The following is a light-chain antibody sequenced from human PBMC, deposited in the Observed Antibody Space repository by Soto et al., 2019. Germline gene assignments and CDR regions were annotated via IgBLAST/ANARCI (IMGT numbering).Light chain of an antibody. V-gene: IGKV3-20*01. J-gene: IGKJ3*01. CDR2: GAS. CDR3: QQYVSSTVT. Sequence: EIVLTQSPGTLSLSPGERATLSCRASQSLSSNFLAWYQQKPGQAPRLLIYGASSRATGIPDRFSGSGSGTDFTLTISRLEPEDFAVDYCQQYVSSTVTFGPGTKVDIK. CDR1: QSLSSNF.